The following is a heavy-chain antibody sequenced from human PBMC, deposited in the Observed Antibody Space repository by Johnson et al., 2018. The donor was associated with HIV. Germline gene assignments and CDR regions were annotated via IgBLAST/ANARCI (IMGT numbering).Heavy chain of an antibody. D-gene: IGHD3-22*01. CDR2: ISSNGGST. CDR3: AKDGLPSIVVAAPSAFDI. Sequence: VQLLESGGGLVQPGGSLRLSCAASGFTFSSYAMHWVRQAPGKGLEYVSAISSNGGSTYYANSVKGRFTISRDNSKNTLYLQMGSLRAEDTALYYCAKDGLPSIVVAAPSAFDIWGQGTMVTVSS. J-gene: IGHJ3*02. CDR1: GFTFSSYA. V-gene: IGHV3-64*01.